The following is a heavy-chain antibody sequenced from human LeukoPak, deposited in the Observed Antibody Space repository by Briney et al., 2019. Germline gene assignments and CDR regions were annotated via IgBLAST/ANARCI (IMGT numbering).Heavy chain of an antibody. D-gene: IGHD6-13*01. CDR2: ISSSSSYI. CDR1: GFTFSSYS. J-gene: IGHJ4*02. V-gene: IGHV3-21*01. CDR3: AREGSGSSSLSDY. Sequence: GGSLRLSCAASGFTFSSYSMNWVRQAPGKGLEWVSSISSSSSYIYYADSVKGRFTISRDNAKNSLYLQMNSLRAEDTAVYYCAREGSGSSSLSDYWGQGTLVTVSS.